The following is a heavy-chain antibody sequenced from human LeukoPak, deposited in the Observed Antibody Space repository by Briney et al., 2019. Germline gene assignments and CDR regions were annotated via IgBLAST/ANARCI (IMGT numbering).Heavy chain of an antibody. Sequence: GGSLRLSCAASGSGFSFSNAWMTWVRQAPGKGLEWVGRIKSKGDGGTTDYAAPVKGRFTMSRDDSKSTLYLQMNSLRAEDTAVYYCAKEDCGVDCSTFDYWGQGTLVTVSS. V-gene: IGHV3-15*01. J-gene: IGHJ4*02. D-gene: IGHD2-21*02. CDR1: GSGFSFSNAW. CDR2: IKSKGDGGTT. CDR3: AKEDCGVDCSTFDY.